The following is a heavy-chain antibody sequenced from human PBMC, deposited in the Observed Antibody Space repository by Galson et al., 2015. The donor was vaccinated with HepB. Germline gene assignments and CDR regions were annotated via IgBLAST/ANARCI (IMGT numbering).Heavy chain of an antibody. V-gene: IGHV1-46*01. J-gene: IGHJ4*02. Sequence: SVKASCKASGYKFTSYYMHWVRQAPGQGLEWMGIINPSGGSTDYAQKFQGRLTMTRDTSTSTVFMELSSLRSEDTAVYHCARGVLLWDGPDYWGQGTLVTV. CDR2: INPSGGST. CDR1: GYKFTSYY. D-gene: IGHD3-10*01. CDR3: ARGVLLWDGPDY.